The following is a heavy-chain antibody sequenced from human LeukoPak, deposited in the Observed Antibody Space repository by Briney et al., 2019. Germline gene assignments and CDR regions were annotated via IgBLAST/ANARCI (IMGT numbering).Heavy chain of an antibody. CDR3: AKAEGYGARDY. J-gene: IGHJ4*02. D-gene: IGHD5-18*01. CDR1: GYTFTSYY. V-gene: IGHV1-46*01. CDR2: INPSGGIT. Sequence: ASVKVSCKTPGYTFTSYYIYWVRQAPGQGLESMGIINPSGGITTYSQKFQGRVTMTRDTSTRTVYMELNNLTSGDTAVYYCAKAEGYGARDYWGQGTLVTVSS.